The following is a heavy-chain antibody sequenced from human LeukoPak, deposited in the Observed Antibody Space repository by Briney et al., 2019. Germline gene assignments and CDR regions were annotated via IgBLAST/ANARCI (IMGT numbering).Heavy chain of an antibody. D-gene: IGHD6-19*01. CDR2: ISYDGSNK. CDR3: ARGDSSLDALDY. CDR1: GFTFSSYA. V-gene: IGHV3-30*04. J-gene: IGHJ4*02. Sequence: PGGSLRLSCAASGFTFSSYAMHWVRQAPGKGLEWVAVISYDGSNKYYADPVKGRFTISRDNSKNTLYLQMNSLRAEDTAVYYCARGDSSLDALDYWGQGTLVTVSS.